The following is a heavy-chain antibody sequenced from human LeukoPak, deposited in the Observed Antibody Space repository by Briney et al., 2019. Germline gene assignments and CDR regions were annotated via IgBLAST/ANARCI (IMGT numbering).Heavy chain of an antibody. V-gene: IGHV3-74*01. D-gene: IGHD6-13*01. Sequence: PGGSLRLSCAASGFTFSSYWMHWVRQAPGKGLVWVSRTNSDASSTTYADSVKGRFTISRDNAKNTLYLQMNSLRAEDTAVYYRARGKQDFDNWGQGTPVTVSS. CDR3: ARGKQDFDN. J-gene: IGHJ4*02. CDR2: TNSDASST. CDR1: GFTFSSYW.